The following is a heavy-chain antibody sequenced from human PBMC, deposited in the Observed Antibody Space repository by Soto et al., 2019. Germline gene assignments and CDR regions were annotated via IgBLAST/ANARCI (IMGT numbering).Heavy chain of an antibody. CDR3: ARDKVTGIFDY. CDR2: INHSGST. D-gene: IGHD2-8*02. CDR1: GGSLSGYY. V-gene: IGHV4-34*01. Sequence: SETLSLTCAVYGGSLSGYYWTWSRQPTGTGLEWIGEINHSGSTNSNPSLKSRVTISVDTPKNEFSMKLTSVTAADTAVYYCARDKVTGIFDYWGQGTLVT. J-gene: IGHJ4*02.